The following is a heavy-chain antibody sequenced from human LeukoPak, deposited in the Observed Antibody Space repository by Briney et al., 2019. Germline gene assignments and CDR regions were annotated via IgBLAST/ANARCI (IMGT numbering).Heavy chain of an antibody. CDR1: GGSISSSSYY. V-gene: IGHV4-39*01. CDR2: IYYSGST. Sequence: SETLSLTCTVSGGSISSSSYYWGWIRQPPGKGLEWIGSIYYSGSTYYNPSLKSRVTISVDTSKNQFSLKLSSVTAADTAVYYCATLRIALAADYWGQGTLVTVSS. J-gene: IGHJ4*02. D-gene: IGHD6-19*01. CDR3: ATLRIALAADY.